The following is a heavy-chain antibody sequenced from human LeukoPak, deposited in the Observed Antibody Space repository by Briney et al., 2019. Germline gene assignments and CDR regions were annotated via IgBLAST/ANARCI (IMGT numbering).Heavy chain of an antibody. Sequence: GGSLRLSCAASGFTFSSYAMNWVRQAPGKGLEWVSAISGSGGSTYYADSVKGRFTISRDNSKNTLYLQMNSLRAEDTAVYYCAKTGQLSFGYYWGQGTLVTVSS. CDR1: GFTFSSYA. J-gene: IGHJ4*02. CDR3: AKTGQLSFGYY. V-gene: IGHV3-23*01. CDR2: ISGSGGST. D-gene: IGHD3-16*01.